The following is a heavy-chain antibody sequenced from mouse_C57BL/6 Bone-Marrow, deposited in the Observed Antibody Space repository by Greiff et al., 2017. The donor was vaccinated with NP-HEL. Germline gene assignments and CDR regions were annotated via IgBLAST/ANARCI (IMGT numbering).Heavy chain of an antibody. Sequence: QVQLKQSGAELAKPGASVKLSCKASGYTFTSYWMHWVKQRTGQGLEWIGYINPSSGYTKYNQKFKDKATLTADKAASTADMQLSSLTKEDSAVYYCSRRNWSWFAYWGQGTLVTVSA. V-gene: IGHV1-7*01. D-gene: IGHD4-1*01. CDR1: GYTFTSYW. CDR2: INPSSGYT. CDR3: SRRNWSWFAY. J-gene: IGHJ3*01.